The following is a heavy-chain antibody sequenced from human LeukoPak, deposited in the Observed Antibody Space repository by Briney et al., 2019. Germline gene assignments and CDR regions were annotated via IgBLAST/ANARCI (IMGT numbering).Heavy chain of an antibody. CDR3: ARALRRDLDY. Sequence: SETLSLTCTVSGGSISSYYWSWIRQPPGKGLEWIGYIYYSGSTNYNPSLKSRVTISVDTSKNQFSLKLSSVTAADTAVYYCARALRRDLDYWGQGTLVTVSS. CDR2: IYYSGST. D-gene: IGHD4-17*01. CDR1: GGSISSYY. J-gene: IGHJ4*02. V-gene: IGHV4-59*12.